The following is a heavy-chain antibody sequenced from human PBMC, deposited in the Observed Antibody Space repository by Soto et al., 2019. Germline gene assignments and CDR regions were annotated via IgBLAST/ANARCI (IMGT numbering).Heavy chain of an antibody. CDR3: ASKWGIRYYNTVTAV. Sequence: SEILSLTCTVACGSISSRSYYWVWISQPPGKGLEWIGSIYYSGSTYYNPSLKSRVTISVDTSKNQFSLKLSSVTAADTAVYYCASKWGIRYYNTVTAVRRKGTT. J-gene: IGHJ6*01. D-gene: IGHD3-9*01. CDR1: CGSISSRSYY. V-gene: IGHV4-39*01. CDR2: IYYSGST.